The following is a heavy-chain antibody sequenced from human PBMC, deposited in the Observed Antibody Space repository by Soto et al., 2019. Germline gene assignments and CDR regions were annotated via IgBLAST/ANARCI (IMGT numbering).Heavy chain of an antibody. V-gene: IGHV4-59*01. CDR1: GSSISSYY. D-gene: IGHD5-18*01. Sequence: SETLSLTWTFSGSSISSYYWSWIRQPPGKGLEWIGYIYYSGSTNYNPSLKSRVTISVDTSKNQFSLKLSSVTAAATAVYYCATYSYGFDYSGQGALVTVS. CDR3: ATYSYGFDY. J-gene: IGHJ4*02. CDR2: IYYSGST.